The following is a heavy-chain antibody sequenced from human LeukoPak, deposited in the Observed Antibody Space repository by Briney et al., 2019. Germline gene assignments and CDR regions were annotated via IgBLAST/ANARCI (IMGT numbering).Heavy chain of an antibody. Sequence: SVKVSCKVSGGTFSSYAISWVRQAPGQGLEWMGRIIPILGIANYAQKFQGRVTITADKSTSTAYMELSSLRSEDTAVYYCASLPASGYAYVGYFDYWGQGTLVTVSS. J-gene: IGHJ4*02. CDR1: GGTFSSYA. V-gene: IGHV1-69*04. CDR2: IIPILGIA. D-gene: IGHD5-12*01. CDR3: ASLPASGYAYVGYFDY.